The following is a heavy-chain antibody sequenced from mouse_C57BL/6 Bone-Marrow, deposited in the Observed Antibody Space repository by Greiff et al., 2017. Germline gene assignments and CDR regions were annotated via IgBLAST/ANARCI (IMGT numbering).Heavy chain of an antibody. Sequence: QVQLQQPGAELVRPGTSVKLSCKASGYTFTSYWMHWVKQRPGQGLEWIGVIDPSDSYTIYNQKFNGKATLTVDTSSRTAYLPRSSLASADSAVYYGARLKAVDYYGRSGDYWGQGTTVTVSA. CDR2: IDPSDSYT. CDR1: GYTFTSYW. D-gene: IGHD1-1*01. CDR3: ARLKAVDYYGRSGDY. J-gene: IGHJ2*01. V-gene: IGHV1-59*01.